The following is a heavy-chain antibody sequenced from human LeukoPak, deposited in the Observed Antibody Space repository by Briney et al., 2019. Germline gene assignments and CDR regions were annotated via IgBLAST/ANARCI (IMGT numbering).Heavy chain of an antibody. Sequence: ASVNVSFKASGGTFSSYAISWVRQAPGQGLEWMGGIIPIFGTANYAQKFQGRVTITADESTSTAYMELSSLRSEDTAVYYCARADIVVVPAGIHYYYGMDVWGQGTTVTVSS. CDR1: GGTFSSYA. J-gene: IGHJ6*02. V-gene: IGHV1-69*13. CDR2: IIPIFGTA. D-gene: IGHD2-2*02. CDR3: ARADIVVVPAGIHYYYGMDV.